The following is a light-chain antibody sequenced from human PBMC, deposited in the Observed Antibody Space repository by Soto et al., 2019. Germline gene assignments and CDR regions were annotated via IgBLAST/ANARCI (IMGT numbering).Light chain of an antibody. CDR3: QQCDNLPLT. CDR1: QDISNY. J-gene: IGKJ3*01. V-gene: IGKV1-33*01. Sequence: DIQMTQSPSSLSASVGDRVTITCQASQDISNYLNWDQQKPGKAPKLLIYDASNLETEVPSRFSGSGSGTDFTFTISSLQPEDIATYYCQQCDNLPLTFGPGTKVDIK. CDR2: DAS.